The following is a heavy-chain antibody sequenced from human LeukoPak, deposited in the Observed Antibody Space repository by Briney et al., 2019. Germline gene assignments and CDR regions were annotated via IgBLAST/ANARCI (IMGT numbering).Heavy chain of an antibody. CDR1: GGSFSGYY. J-gene: IGHJ5*02. CDR2: INHSGST. CDR3: ARVVPYYDFWSGYPGNWFDP. D-gene: IGHD3-3*01. V-gene: IGHV4-34*01. Sequence: PSETLSLTCAVYGGSFSGYYWSWIRQPPGKGLEWIGEINHSGSTNYNPSLKSRVTISVDTSKNQFSLKLSSVTAADTAVYYCARVVPYYDFWSGYPGNWFDPWGQGTLVTVSS.